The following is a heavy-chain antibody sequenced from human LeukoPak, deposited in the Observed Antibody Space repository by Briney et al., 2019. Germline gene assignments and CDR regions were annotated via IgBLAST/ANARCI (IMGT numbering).Heavy chain of an antibody. CDR3: ARGGYYYDSSGSFDY. CDR2: ISHDGSNK. CDR1: GFTFSTYG. V-gene: IGHV3-30*03. J-gene: IGHJ4*02. Sequence: PGGSLRLSCAASGFTFSTYGMYWVRQAPGKGLEWVAVISHDGSNKYYADSVKGRFTISRDNSKNTLYLQMNSLRAEDTAVYYCARGGYYYDSSGSFDYWGQGTLVTVSS. D-gene: IGHD3-22*01.